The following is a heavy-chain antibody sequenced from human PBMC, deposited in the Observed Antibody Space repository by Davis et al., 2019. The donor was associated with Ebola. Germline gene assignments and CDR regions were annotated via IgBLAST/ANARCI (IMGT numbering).Heavy chain of an antibody. J-gene: IGHJ4*02. CDR3: AREMGGSVDY. V-gene: IGHV4-4*02. CDR1: GGSISSSNW. D-gene: IGHD5-24*01. CDR2: IYYSGST. Sequence: SETLSLTCAVSGGSISSSNWWRWVRQPPGKGLEWIGYIYYSGSTNYNPSLKSRVTISVDTSKNQFSLKLSSVTAADTAVYYCAREMGGSVDYWGQGTLVTVSS.